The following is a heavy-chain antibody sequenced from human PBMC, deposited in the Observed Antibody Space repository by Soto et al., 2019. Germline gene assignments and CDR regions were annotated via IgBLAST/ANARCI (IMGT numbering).Heavy chain of an antibody. CDR3: ACYDFWSGYKGHLLFDP. Sequence: PSETLSLTCTVSGGSISSSSYYWGWIRQPPGKGLEWIGSIYYSGSTYYNPSLKSRVTISVDTSKNQFSLKLSSVTAADTAVYYCACYDFWSGYKGHLLFDPWGQGTLVTVSS. J-gene: IGHJ5*02. CDR2: IYYSGST. D-gene: IGHD3-3*01. CDR1: GGSISSSSYY. V-gene: IGHV4-39*01.